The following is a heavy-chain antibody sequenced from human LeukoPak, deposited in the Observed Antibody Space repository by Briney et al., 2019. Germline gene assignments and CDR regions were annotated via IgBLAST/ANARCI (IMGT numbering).Heavy chain of an antibody. CDR1: GGSISSYY. D-gene: IGHD1-1*01. J-gene: IGHJ4*02. Sequence: SETLSLTCTVSGGSISSYYWNWIRQPPGKGLEWIGSISYSGSTNYNPSLKSRVTISVDTSKNQFSLKLSSVTAADTAVYYCARTARYLFDYWGQGTLVTVSS. CDR3: ARTARYLFDY. CDR2: ISYSGST. V-gene: IGHV4-59*12.